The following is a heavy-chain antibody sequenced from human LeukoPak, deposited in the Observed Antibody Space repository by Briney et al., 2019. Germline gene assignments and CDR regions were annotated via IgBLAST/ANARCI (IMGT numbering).Heavy chain of an antibody. CDR1: GYTFTSYD. D-gene: IGHD3-22*01. CDR2: MNPNSGNT. CDR3: ARGRLDYDSSGYFSDY. V-gene: IGHV1-8*01. Sequence: ASVRVSCKASGYTFTSYDINWVRQATGQGLEWRGWMNPNSGNTGYAQKFQGRVTMTRNTSISTAYMELSSLRSEDTAVYYCARGRLDYDSSGYFSDYWGQGTLVTVSS. J-gene: IGHJ4*02.